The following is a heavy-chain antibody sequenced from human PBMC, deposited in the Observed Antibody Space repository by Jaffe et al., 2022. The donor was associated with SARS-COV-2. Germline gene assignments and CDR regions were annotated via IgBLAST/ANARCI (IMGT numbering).Heavy chain of an antibody. J-gene: IGHJ4*02. D-gene: IGHD6-19*01. CDR2: IHYSGST. CDR3: ASHRSVAATGALDH. Sequence: QLQLQESGPGLVKPSETLSLTCTVSGGFISSGDYYWTWIRQPPGKGLEWIGNIHYSGSTHYNPSLKSRVTLSVDTSKDQFSLKVNSVTAADTAVYYCASHRSVAATGALDHWGQGTLVTVSS. V-gene: IGHV4-39*01. CDR1: GGFISSGDYY.